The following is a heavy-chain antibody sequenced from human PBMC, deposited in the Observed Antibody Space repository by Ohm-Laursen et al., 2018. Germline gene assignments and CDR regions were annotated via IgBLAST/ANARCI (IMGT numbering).Heavy chain of an antibody. V-gene: IGHV3-23*01. CDR1: GFTFKNYD. CDR2: ISDGGDST. Sequence: SLRLSCAASGFTFKNYDMTWVRQAPGKGLEWVSGISDGGDSTYYADSVKGRFTISRDNSKNTLYLQMNSLRADDTAVYYCAKVDSSGWIPDYWGQGTLVTVSS. J-gene: IGHJ4*02. CDR3: AKVDSSGWIPDY. D-gene: IGHD6-19*01.